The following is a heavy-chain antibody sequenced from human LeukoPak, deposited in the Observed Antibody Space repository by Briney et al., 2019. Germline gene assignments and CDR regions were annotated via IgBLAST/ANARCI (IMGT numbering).Heavy chain of an antibody. CDR3: TRPPPEYDILTGNNWFDP. Sequence: GSLRLSCAASGFTFSGSAMHWVRQASGKGLEWVGRIRSKADSYATAYAASVKGRFTISRDDSKNTAYLQMNSLKTEDTAVYYCTRPPPEYDILTGNNWFDPWGQGTLVTVSS. V-gene: IGHV3-73*01. CDR1: GFTFSGSA. CDR2: IRSKADSYAT. D-gene: IGHD3-9*01. J-gene: IGHJ5*02.